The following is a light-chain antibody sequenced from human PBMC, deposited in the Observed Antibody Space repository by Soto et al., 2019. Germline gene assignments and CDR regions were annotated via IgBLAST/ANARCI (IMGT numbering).Light chain of an antibody. Sequence: QSVLTQPASVSGSPGQSITISCTGTSSDVGGYDYVSWYQQYLGKAPKLMIYEVRNRPSGVSNRFSGSKSGNTASLTISGLQAENEGDYYCSSYTSSNTHVFGGGTKRTVL. J-gene: IGLJ2*01. CDR3: SSYTSSNTHV. V-gene: IGLV2-14*01. CDR2: EVR. CDR1: SSDVGGYDY.